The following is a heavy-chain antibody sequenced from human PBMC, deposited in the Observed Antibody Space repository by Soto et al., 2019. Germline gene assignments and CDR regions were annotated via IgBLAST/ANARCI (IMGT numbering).Heavy chain of an antibody. Sequence: PSETLSLTCAVSGYSISSGYYWGCIRQPPGKGLEWIGSIYHSGSTYYNPSLKSRVTISVDTSKNQFSLKLSSVTAADTAVYYCAREVDSSSWSFDTWGQGTLVTVSS. D-gene: IGHD6-13*01. V-gene: IGHV4-38-2*02. J-gene: IGHJ5*02. CDR1: GYSISSGYY. CDR2: IYHSGST. CDR3: AREVDSSSWSFDT.